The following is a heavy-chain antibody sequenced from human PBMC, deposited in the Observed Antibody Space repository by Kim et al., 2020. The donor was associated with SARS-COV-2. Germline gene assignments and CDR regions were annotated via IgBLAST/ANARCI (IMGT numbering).Heavy chain of an antibody. D-gene: IGHD4-17*01. CDR3: ARVLTTGAPGIYYGMDV. CDR2: IWYDGSNK. Sequence: GGSLRLSCAASGFTFSSYGMHWVRQAPGKGLEWVAVIWYDGSNKYYADSVKGRFTISRDNSKNTLYLQMNSLRAEDTAVYYCARVLTTGAPGIYYGMDVWGQGTTVTVSS. J-gene: IGHJ6*02. CDR1: GFTFSSYG. V-gene: IGHV3-33*01.